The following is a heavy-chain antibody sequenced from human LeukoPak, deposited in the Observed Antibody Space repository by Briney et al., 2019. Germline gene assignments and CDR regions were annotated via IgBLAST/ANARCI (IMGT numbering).Heavy chain of an antibody. CDR3: ARLWNYNWFDP. CDR2: ISAYNGNT. J-gene: IGHJ5*02. Sequence: ASVTVSFKASGYTHTSYGISSVRQPPGQRLEWMGWISAYNGNTNYAQKLQGRVTMTTDTSTSTAYMELRSLRSDDTAVYYCARLWNYNWFDPWGQGTLVTVSS. CDR1: GYTHTSYG. D-gene: IGHD1-7*01. V-gene: IGHV1-18*01.